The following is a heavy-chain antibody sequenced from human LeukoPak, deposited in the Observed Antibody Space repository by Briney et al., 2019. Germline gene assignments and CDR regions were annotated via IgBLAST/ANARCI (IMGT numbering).Heavy chain of an antibody. D-gene: IGHD3-22*01. V-gene: IGHV3-23*01. CDR1: GFTFSSYA. CDR3: AKSHPSDTSGWSNPYFDY. Sequence: QSGGSLRLSCAASGFTFSSYAMSWVRQAPGKGLEWVSAISGSGGSTYYADSVKGRFTISRDNSKNTLYLQMNSLRPEDTAVYYCAKSHPSDTSGWSNPYFDYWGQGTLVTVSS. CDR2: ISGSGGST. J-gene: IGHJ4*02.